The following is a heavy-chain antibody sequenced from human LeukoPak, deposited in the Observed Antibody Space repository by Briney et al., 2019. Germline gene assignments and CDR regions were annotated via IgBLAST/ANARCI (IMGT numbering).Heavy chain of an antibody. CDR2: ISGNGGIT. J-gene: IGHJ4*02. D-gene: IGHD4-23*01. CDR1: GFTFDDYA. Sequence: GRSLRLSCAASGFTFDDYAMHWVRQAPGKGLEWVSTISGNGGITYYQDSLKGQFTISRDNAKNTLYLQMNSLRAEDTAVYYCAKRGATVVIPWDYWGQGTLVTVSS. CDR3: AKRGATVVIPWDY. V-gene: IGHV3-23*01.